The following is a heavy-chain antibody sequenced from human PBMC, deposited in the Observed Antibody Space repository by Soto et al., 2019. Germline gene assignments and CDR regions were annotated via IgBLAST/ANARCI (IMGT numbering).Heavy chain of an antibody. J-gene: IGHJ5*02. CDR1: RYRLLCHP. CDR3: ARQPLCGGRCYVNTFDP. D-gene: IGHD2-15*01. CDR2: INLGNGNT. V-gene: IGHV1-3*01. Sequence: GASVKVSCKASRYRLLCHPLHWVRQAPGQRLEWMGWINLGNGNTEYSKKFKDRVTSIGDTCAKTVYLECSSLRSDDTAIDYCARQPLCGGRCYVNTFDPWRQGSGVTVTS.